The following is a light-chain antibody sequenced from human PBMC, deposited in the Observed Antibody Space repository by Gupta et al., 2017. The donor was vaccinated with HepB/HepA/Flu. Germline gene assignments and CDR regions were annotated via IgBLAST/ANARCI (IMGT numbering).Light chain of an antibody. CDR2: DDD. Sequence: NFMLTQPPSVSESPGKTVTISCTGSGGSFASTYVQWYQQRPGSAPTTIIYDDDKRPSGVPDRFSGAIDSSSNSASLTISGLKSEDEADDDCQSYDSSMWMVGGGTKLTVL. CDR1: GGSFASTY. V-gene: IGLV6-57*02. CDR3: QSYDSSMWM. J-gene: IGLJ3*02.